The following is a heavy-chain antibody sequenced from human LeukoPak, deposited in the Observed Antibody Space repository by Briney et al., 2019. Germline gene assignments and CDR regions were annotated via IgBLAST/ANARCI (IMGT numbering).Heavy chain of an antibody. CDR2: IYTSGST. Sequence: SQTLSLTCTVSGGSISTYYWSWIRQPAGKGLEWIGRIYTSGSTNYNPSLKSRVTMSVDTSKKQFSLKLSSVTAADTAVYYCARDRNPTTNNWFDPWGQRTLVTVSS. V-gene: IGHV4-4*07. J-gene: IGHJ5*02. D-gene: IGHD1-14*01. CDR1: GGSISTYY. CDR3: ARDRNPTTNNWFDP.